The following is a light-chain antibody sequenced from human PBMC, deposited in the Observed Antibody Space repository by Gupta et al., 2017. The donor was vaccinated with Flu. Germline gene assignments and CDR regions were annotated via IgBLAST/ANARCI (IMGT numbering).Light chain of an antibody. CDR3: SSYTSSSLLV. CDR2: DVS. V-gene: IGLV2-14*01. J-gene: IGLJ2*01. Sequence: QSALTQPASVSGSPGQSITISCTGTSSDVGGYNYVSCYQQHPGKPPKLMIYDVSNRPSGVSNRLSGSRSSNSASLSNSGLQAEDEADYYCSSYTSSSLLVFGGGTKLTVL. CDR1: SSDVGGYNY.